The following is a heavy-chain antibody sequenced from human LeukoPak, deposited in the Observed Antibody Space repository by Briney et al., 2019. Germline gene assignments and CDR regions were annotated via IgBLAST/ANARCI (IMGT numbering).Heavy chain of an antibody. D-gene: IGHD2-15*01. CDR1: GGSISSYY. CDR2: IYYSGST. Sequence: SETLSLTCTVSGGSISSYYWSWIRQPPGKGLEWIGYIYYSGSTNYNPSLKSRVTISVDTSKNQFSLKLSSVTAADTAVYYCARGLSNCSGGSCYYYYYYMDVWGKGTTVTVSS. J-gene: IGHJ6*03. CDR3: ARGLSNCSGGSCYYYYYYMDV. V-gene: IGHV4-59*01.